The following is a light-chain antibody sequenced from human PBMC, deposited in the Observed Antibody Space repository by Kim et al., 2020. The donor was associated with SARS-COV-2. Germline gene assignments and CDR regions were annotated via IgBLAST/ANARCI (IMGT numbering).Light chain of an antibody. J-gene: IGKJ3*01. CDR2: WAS. CDR1: QRVLYNSNNKNY. V-gene: IGKV4-1*01. Sequence: DIVMTQSPDSLAVFLGERATINCKSSQRVLYNSNNKNYLAWFQQKPGQPPKLLIYWASTRESGVPDRFSGSGSGTDFTLTISSLQAEDVAVYYCQQYYSTPPTFGPGTKVDIK. CDR3: QQYYSTPPT.